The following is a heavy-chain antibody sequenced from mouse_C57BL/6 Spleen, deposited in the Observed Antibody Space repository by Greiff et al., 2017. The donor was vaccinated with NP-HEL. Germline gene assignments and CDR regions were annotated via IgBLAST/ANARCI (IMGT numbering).Heavy chain of an antibody. D-gene: IGHD1-1*01. CDR1: GYSFTGYY. CDR3: ATLYGSPPYYYAMDY. CDR2: INPSTGGT. V-gene: IGHV1-42*01. J-gene: IGHJ4*01. Sequence: EVQLQQSGPELVKPGASVKISCKASGYSFTGYYMNWVKQSPEKSLEWIGEINPSTGGTTYNQKFKAKATLSVDKASSTGYMQLKSLTSEDSAVYYSATLYGSPPYYYAMDYWGQGTSVTVSS.